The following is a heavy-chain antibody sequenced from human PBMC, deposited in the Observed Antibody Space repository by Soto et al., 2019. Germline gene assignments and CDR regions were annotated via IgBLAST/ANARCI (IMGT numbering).Heavy chain of an antibody. CDR2: IYSGGNT. CDR1: GFTVSSNY. D-gene: IGHD2-21*02. CDR3: AGGTYCAGVCYRFEY. V-gene: IGHV3-53*01. J-gene: IGHJ4*01. Sequence: GGSLRLSCAASGFTVSSNYMGWVRQAPGKGLEWVSIIYSGGNTNYADSVKGRFTISRDTSKNTLHLQMNSLRAEDTAVYYCAGGTYCAGVCYRFEYWGHGTLVTVSS.